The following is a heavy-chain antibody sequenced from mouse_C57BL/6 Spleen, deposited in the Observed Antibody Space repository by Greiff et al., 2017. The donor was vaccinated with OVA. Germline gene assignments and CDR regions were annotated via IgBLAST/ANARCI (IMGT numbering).Heavy chain of an antibody. J-gene: IGHJ3*01. V-gene: IGHV1-20*01. CDR1: GYSFTGYF. D-gene: IGHD2-1*01. Sequence: VHVKQSGPELVKPGDSVKISCKASGYSFTGYFMNWVMQSHGKSLEWIGRINPYNGDTFYNQKFKGKATLTVDKSSSTAHMELRSLTSEDSAVYYCAREGIYYGNYEAWFAYWGQGTLVTVSA. CDR2: INPYNGDT. CDR3: AREGIYYGNYEAWFAY.